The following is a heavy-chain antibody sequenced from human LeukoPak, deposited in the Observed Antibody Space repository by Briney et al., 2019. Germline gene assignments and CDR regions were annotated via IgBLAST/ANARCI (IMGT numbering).Heavy chain of an antibody. CDR2: ISYDGSNK. V-gene: IGHV3-30-3*01. CDR3: ARISGSYPLIDY. Sequence: GGSLRLSCAASGFTFSSYAMHWVRQAPGKGLEWVAVISYDGSNKYYADSVKGRFTISRDNSKNTLYLQMNSLRAEDTAVYYCARISGSYPLIDYWGQGTLVTVSS. J-gene: IGHJ4*02. D-gene: IGHD1-26*01. CDR1: GFTFSSYA.